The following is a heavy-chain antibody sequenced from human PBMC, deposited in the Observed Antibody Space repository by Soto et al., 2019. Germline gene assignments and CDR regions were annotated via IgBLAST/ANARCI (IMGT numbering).Heavy chain of an antibody. CDR3: AKDRRAGGNSAFYFDF. D-gene: IGHD3-16*01. J-gene: IGHJ4*02. CDR2: ISATGGGT. V-gene: IGHV3-23*01. Sequence: TGGSLRLKCSASAFKFSYYDMSWVRQAPGKGLEWVSLISATGGGTYYADSVKGRFTISRDNSHNTLYLQVHSLTAEDTAVYYCAKDRRAGGNSAFYFDFWGQGAQVTFSS. CDR1: AFKFSYYD.